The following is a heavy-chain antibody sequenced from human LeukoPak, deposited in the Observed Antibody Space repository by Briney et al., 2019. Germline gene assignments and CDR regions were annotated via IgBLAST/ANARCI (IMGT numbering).Heavy chain of an antibody. CDR3: ARRRGYSNYVAGGWFDP. CDR1: GGSFSAYY. D-gene: IGHD4-11*01. J-gene: IGHJ5*02. V-gene: IGHV4-59*08. CDR2: IYYSGST. Sequence: SETLSLTCTVSGGSFSAYYWSWIRQPPGKGLEWIGYIYYSGSTNYNPSLKSRVTISVDTSKNQFSLKLSSVTAADTAVYYCARRRGYSNYVAGGWFDPWGQGTLVTVSS.